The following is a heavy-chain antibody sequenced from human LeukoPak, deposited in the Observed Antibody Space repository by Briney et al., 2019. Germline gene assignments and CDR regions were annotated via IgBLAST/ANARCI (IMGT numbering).Heavy chain of an antibody. Sequence: GWSVRLSCAASGFTFSSYAMSWVRQAPGKGLEGVSAINGSGGSTYYEDCVKGWFTISRDNSKHTMYLQMTSLRAEDTAVYYCAKDDHRRTYYDSSGTDAFDIWGQGTMVTVSS. V-gene: IGHV3-23*01. CDR2: INGSGGST. CDR1: GFTFSSYA. CDR3: AKDDHRRTYYDSSGTDAFDI. J-gene: IGHJ3*02. D-gene: IGHD3-22*01.